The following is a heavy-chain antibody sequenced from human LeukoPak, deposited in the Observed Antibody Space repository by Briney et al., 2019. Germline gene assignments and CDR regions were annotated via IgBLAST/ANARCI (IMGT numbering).Heavy chain of an antibody. CDR3: AREYYDSSGYYFGLGY. CDR2: ISYDGSNK. J-gene: IGHJ4*02. D-gene: IGHD3-22*01. Sequence: GGSLRLSCVASGFTFSSYAMHWVRQAPGKGLEWVAVISYDGSNKYYADSVKGRFTISRDNSKNTLYLQMNSLRAEDTAVYYCAREYYDSSGYYFGLGYWGQGTLVTVSS. CDR1: GFTFSSYA. V-gene: IGHV3-30-3*01.